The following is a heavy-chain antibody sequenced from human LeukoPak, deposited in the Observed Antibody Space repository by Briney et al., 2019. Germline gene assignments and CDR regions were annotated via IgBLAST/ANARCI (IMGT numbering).Heavy chain of an antibody. V-gene: IGHV5-51*01. CDR2: IYPGDSDT. J-gene: IGHJ5*02. Sequence: GESLKISCKGSGYSFTSYWIGWVRQMPGKGLEWMGIIYPGDSDTRYSPSFQGQVTISADRSISTAYLQWSSLKASDTAMYYCARRGYSYGHNWFDPWAREPWSPSPQ. CDR1: GYSFTSYW. CDR3: ARRGYSYGHNWFDP. D-gene: IGHD5-18*01.